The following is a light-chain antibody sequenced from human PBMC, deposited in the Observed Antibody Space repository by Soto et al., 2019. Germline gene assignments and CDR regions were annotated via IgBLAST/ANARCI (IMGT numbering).Light chain of an antibody. CDR1: QSISSW. CDR2: KAS. Sequence: DIQMTQSPSTLSASVGDRDTITCRASQSISSWLAWYQQKPGKAPKLLIYKASSLESGVPSRFSGSGSGTEFTLTISCLQPDDFATYYCQQYNSYSEWTFGQGTKVDIK. J-gene: IGKJ1*01. CDR3: QQYNSYSEWT. V-gene: IGKV1-5*03.